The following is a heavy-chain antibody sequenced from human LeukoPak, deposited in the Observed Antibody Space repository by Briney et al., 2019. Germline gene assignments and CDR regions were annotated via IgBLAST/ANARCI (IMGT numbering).Heavy chain of an antibody. D-gene: IGHD6-13*01. CDR3: AKTLEKIIAAAGMDY. J-gene: IGHJ4*02. CDR1: GFTFSSYA. Sequence: GGSLRLSCAASGFTFSSYAMSWVRQAPGKGLEWVSAISGSGGSTYYADSVKGRFTISRDNSKNTLYLQMNSLRAEDTAVYYCAKTLEKIIAAAGMDYWGQGTLVTVSS. CDR2: ISGSGGST. V-gene: IGHV3-23*01.